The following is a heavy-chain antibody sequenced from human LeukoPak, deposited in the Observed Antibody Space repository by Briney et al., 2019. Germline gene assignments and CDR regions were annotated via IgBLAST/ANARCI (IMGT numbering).Heavy chain of an antibody. J-gene: IGHJ4*02. D-gene: IGHD4/OR15-4a*01. Sequence: PGGSLRLSCAASGFTVSSNYMSWVRQAPGKGLEWVSALYSSGTTYYADSGKGRFTISTDNSKSTLYLQMNSLRGEDTAVYYCARQSSRLTIFDYWGQGTLVTVSS. CDR1: GFTVSSNY. V-gene: IGHV3-53*01. CDR2: LYSSGTT. CDR3: ARQSSRLTIFDY.